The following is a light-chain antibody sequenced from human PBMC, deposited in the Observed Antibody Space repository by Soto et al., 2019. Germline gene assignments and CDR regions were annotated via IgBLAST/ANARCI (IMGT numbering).Light chain of an antibody. V-gene: IGKV1D-12*01. J-gene: IGKJ4*01. CDR3: QQTISFPLT. Sequence: DIQMTQSPSAVSASVGDRVTITCRASQDISSWLAWYQQKPGEAPKVLIYAAFSLESGAPSRFSGSGSGTDFTLTISSLQPEDFATYYCQQTISFPLTFGGGTKVEL. CDR1: QDISSW. CDR2: AAF.